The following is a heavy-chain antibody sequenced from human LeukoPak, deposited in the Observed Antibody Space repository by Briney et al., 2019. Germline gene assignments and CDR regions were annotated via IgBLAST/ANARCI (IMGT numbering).Heavy chain of an antibody. CDR3: ARVKQWFGENPFDY. CDR2: ISGSGGST. Sequence: PGGSLRLSCAASGFTFSSYAMSWVRQAPGKGLEWVSAISGSGGSTYYADSVKGRFTISRDNSKNTLYLQMNSLRAEDTAVYYCARVKQWFGENPFDYWGQGTLVTVSS. V-gene: IGHV3-23*01. J-gene: IGHJ4*02. D-gene: IGHD3-10*01. CDR1: GFTFSSYA.